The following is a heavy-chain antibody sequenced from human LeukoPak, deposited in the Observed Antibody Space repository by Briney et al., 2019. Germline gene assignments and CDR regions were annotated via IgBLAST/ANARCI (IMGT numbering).Heavy chain of an antibody. CDR3: AREPSIAARDWLDP. Sequence: PGGSLRLSCASSGLTFIRYWMSWVRQAPGKGREGVANIKQDGSEKSCVHSVKGRFTIPRANAKTSLYLQMHSLRAEDTAVYYCAREPSIAARDWLDPWGQGTLVTVSS. J-gene: IGHJ5*02. V-gene: IGHV3-7*01. CDR2: IKQDGSEK. D-gene: IGHD6-6*01. CDR1: GLTFIRYW.